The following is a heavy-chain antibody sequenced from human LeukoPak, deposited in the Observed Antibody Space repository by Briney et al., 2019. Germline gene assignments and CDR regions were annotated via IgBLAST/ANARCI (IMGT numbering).Heavy chain of an antibody. CDR2: INANGNT. Sequence: GAPVKVSCKASGYNFIASAPHWVRQAPGQRLEWMGWINANGNTKYSEKFQGRVTITRDTSASAAYMEVSSLRSEDTAVYYCARVYSVYDTIDFWGQGTLVTFSS. CDR1: GYNFIASA. CDR3: ARVYSVYDTIDF. J-gene: IGHJ4*02. D-gene: IGHD5/OR15-5a*01. V-gene: IGHV1-3*01.